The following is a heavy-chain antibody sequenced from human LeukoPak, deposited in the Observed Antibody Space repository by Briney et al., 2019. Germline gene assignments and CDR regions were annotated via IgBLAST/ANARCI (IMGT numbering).Heavy chain of an antibody. D-gene: IGHD5-12*01. CDR2: IIPIFGTA. CDR1: GGTFSSYA. CDR3: ARGGSGYDLLDY. V-gene: IGHV1-69*05. J-gene: IGHJ4*02. Sequence: XVKVSCKASGGTFSSYAISWVRQAPGQGLEWMGRIIPIFGTANYAQKSQGRVTITTDESKSTAYMELSSLRSEDTAVYYCARGGSGYDLLDYWGQGTLVTVSS.